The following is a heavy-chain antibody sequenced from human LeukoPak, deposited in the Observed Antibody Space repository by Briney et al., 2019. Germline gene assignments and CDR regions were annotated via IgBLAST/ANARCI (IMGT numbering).Heavy chain of an antibody. V-gene: IGHV4-61*02. J-gene: IGHJ4*02. CDR3: ARGAYRSGWSAGD. Sequence: SQTLSLTCTVSGGSISSGSYYWSWIRQPAGKGLEWIGRIYTSGSTNYNPSLKSRVTISVDTSKNQFSLKLSSVTAADTAVYYCARGAYRSGWSAGDWGQGTLVTVSS. CDR2: IYTSGST. D-gene: IGHD6-19*01. CDR1: GGSISSGSYY.